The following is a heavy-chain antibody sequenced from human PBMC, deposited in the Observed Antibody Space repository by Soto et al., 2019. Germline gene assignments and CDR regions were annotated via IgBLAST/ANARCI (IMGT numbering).Heavy chain of an antibody. CDR2: ISGSGGST. CDR3: ANDRGSS. J-gene: IGHJ5*02. Sequence: WVRQAPGTGLEWVSAISGSGGSTYYADSVKGRFTISRDNSKNTLYLQMNSLRAEDAAVNHCANDRGSSWGQGTLVTVS. V-gene: IGHV3-23*01. D-gene: IGHD1-26*01.